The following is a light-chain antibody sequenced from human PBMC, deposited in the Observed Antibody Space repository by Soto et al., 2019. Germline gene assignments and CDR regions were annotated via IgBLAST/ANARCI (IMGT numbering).Light chain of an antibody. Sequence: EIVITQSPATMSVSPGERDTLSCRASQSVSSNLAWYQQKPCQAPRLLIYGASTRATGIPARFSGSGSGTEFTLTISSLQSEDFAVYYCQQYNNWPPWTFGQGTKV. CDR3: QQYNNWPPWT. CDR2: GAS. J-gene: IGKJ1*01. CDR1: QSVSSN. V-gene: IGKV3-15*01.